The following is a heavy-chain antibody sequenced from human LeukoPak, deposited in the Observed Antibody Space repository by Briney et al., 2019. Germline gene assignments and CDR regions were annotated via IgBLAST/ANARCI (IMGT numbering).Heavy chain of an antibody. CDR2: IYTSGST. J-gene: IGHJ3*02. Sequence: PSETLPLTCTVSGGSISSYYWSWIRQPAGKGLEWIGRIYTSGSTNYNPSLKSRVTMSVDTSKNQFSLKLSSVTAADTAVYYCASGDYYDSSGYYRVSDAFDIWGQGTMVTVSS. D-gene: IGHD3-22*01. CDR3: ASGDYYDSSGYYRVSDAFDI. CDR1: GGSISSYY. V-gene: IGHV4-4*07.